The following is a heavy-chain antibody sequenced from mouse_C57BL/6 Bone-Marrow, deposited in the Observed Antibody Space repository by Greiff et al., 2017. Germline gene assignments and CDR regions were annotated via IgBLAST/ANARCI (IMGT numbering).Heavy chain of an antibody. V-gene: IGHV14-4*01. CDR1: GFNIKDDY. CDR2: IDPENGDT. Sequence: EVQLQQSGAELVRPGASVKLSCTASGFNIKDDYMHWVKQRPEQGLEWIGWIDPENGDTEYASKFQGKATITADTSSNTAYLQLSSLTSEDTAVYYCTTDGPVWFAYWGQGTLVTVSA. J-gene: IGHJ3*01. CDR3: TTDGPVWFAY. D-gene: IGHD2-3*01.